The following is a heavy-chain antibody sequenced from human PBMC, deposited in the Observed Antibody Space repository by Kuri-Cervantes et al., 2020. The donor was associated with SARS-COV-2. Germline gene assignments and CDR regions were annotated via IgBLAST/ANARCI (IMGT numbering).Heavy chain of an antibody. CDR3: AKGPYYDFWSGHYTTGLFDYYGMDV. V-gene: IGHV3-23*01. D-gene: IGHD3-3*01. CDR2: ISGSGGST. Sequence: GGSLRLSCAASGFTFSSYAMSWVRQAPGKGLEWVSAISGSGGSTYYADSVKGRFTISRDNSKNTLYLQMNSLRAEDTAVYYCAKGPYYDFWSGHYTTGLFDYYGMDVWGQGTTVTVSS. CDR1: GFTFSSYA. J-gene: IGHJ6*02.